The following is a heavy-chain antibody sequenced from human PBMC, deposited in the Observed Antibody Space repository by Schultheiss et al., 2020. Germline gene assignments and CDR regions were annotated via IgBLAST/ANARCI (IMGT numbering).Heavy chain of an antibody. CDR1: GGSISSYY. J-gene: IGHJ6*03. CDR3: AREGYSKGGYYYYYMDV. V-gene: IGHV4-59*12. D-gene: IGHD4-11*01. CDR2: INHSGST. Sequence: SETLSLTCTVSGGSISSYYWSWIRQPPGKGLEWIGEINHSGSTNYNPSLKSRVTISVDTSKNQFSLKLSSVTAADTAVYYCAREGYSKGGYYYYYMDVWGKGTTVIVSS.